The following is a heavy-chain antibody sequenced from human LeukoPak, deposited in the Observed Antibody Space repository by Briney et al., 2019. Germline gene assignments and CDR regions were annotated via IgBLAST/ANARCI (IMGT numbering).Heavy chain of an antibody. CDR2: ISGSGGST. V-gene: IGHV3-23*01. J-gene: IGHJ4*02. D-gene: IGHD3-16*01. Sequence: GGSLRLSCAASTFIFSDYAMTWVRQAPGKGLEWVSTISGSGGSTYYADSVKGRFTISRDNSKNTLYLQMNSLRAEDTAVYYCAKAGQMTWITFGGVEGYYFDYWGQGTLVTVSS. CDR3: AKAGQMTWITFGGVEGYYFDY. CDR1: TFIFSDYA.